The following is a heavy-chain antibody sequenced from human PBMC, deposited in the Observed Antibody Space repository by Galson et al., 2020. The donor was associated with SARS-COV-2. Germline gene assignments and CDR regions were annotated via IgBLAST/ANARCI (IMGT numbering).Heavy chain of an antibody. CDR1: GDSITSDY. CDR2: IYYSGST. V-gene: IGHV4-59*13. CDR3: ARARGRLLGV. J-gene: IGHJ6*02. Sequence: SETLSLTCTVSGDSITSDYCSWTRQPPGNGLERIGYIYYSGSTNYNPSLKSRVTISVDTSKNQFSLKLSSVTAADTAVYYCARARGRLLGVWGQGTTVTVSS. D-gene: IGHD3-10*01.